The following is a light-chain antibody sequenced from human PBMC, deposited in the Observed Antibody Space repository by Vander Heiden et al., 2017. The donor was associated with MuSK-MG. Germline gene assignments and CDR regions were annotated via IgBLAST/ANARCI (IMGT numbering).Light chain of an antibody. CDR3: QQHSNWPLT. Sequence: EIVLTQSPATLSLSPGERATLSCRASQSVTYYLAWYQQKPGQSPRLLIHDVSNRATGIPARFSGSGSGTDFTLTISSLEPEDFAVYYCQQHSNWPLTFGGGTKVXIK. J-gene: IGKJ4*01. CDR1: QSVTYY. CDR2: DVS. V-gene: IGKV3-11*01.